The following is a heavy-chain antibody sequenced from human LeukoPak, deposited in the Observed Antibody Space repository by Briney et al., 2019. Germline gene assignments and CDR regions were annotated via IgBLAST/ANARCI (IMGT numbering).Heavy chain of an antibody. CDR2: INHSGST. J-gene: IGHJ5*02. CDR1: GGSFSGYY. V-gene: IGHV4-34*01. CDR3: ARDRGYCSSTSCYALAGWFDP. D-gene: IGHD2-2*01. Sequence: SETLSLTCAVYGGSFSGYYWSWIRQPPGKGLEWIGEINHSGSTNYNPSLKSRVTISVDTSKNQFSLKLSSVTAADTAVYYCARDRGYCSSTSCYALAGWFDPWGQGTLVTVSS.